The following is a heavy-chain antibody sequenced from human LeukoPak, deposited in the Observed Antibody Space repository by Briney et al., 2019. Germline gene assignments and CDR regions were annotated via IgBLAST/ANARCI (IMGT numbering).Heavy chain of an antibody. V-gene: IGHV1-2*02. CDR3: ARAQRPSRPSRQMGKKWEPPGVDY. D-gene: IGHD1-26*01. CDR1: GYTFTGYY. CDR2: INPNSGGT. J-gene: IGHJ4*02. Sequence: ASVKVSCKASGYTFTGYYMHWLRQAPGQGLEGMGWINPNSGGTNYAQNFQGRVTMTRDTSISTAYMELRRLRSDDTAVYYCARAQRPSRPSRQMGKKWEPPGVDYWGQGTLVTVSS.